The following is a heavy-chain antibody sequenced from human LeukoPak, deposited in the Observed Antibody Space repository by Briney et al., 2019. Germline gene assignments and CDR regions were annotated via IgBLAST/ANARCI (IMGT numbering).Heavy chain of an antibody. CDR2: ISGYSGNT. CDR1: GYTFSTYS. D-gene: IGHD6-13*01. CDR3: ARGPPGQLASFYYHYYMDV. J-gene: IGHJ6*03. V-gene: IGHV1-18*01. Sequence: GASVKVSCKASGYTFSTYSITWVRQAPGQGLEWMGWISGYSGNTNYAQNLQGRVTMTAYTSTGTAYMELKSLRSDDTAAYYCARGPPGQLASFYYHYYMDVWGKGTTVTVSS.